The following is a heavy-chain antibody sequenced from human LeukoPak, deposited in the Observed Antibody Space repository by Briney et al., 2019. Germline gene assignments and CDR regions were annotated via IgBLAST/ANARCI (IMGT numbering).Heavy chain of an antibody. CDR3: ANGYCSSTSCYNGYYYGMDV. D-gene: IGHD2-2*02. CDR1: GFTFSSYW. J-gene: IGHJ6*02. Sequence: PGGSLRLSCAASGFTFSSYWMNWVRQAPGKGLVWVSRIASDGSSTTYADSVKGRFSISRDNAKNTLYLQMNSLRVEGTAVYYCANGYCSSTSCYNGYYYGMDVWGQGTTVTVSS. V-gene: IGHV3-74*01. CDR2: IASDGSST.